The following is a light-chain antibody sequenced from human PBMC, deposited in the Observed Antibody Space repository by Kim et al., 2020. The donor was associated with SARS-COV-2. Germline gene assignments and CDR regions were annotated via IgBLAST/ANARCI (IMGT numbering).Light chain of an antibody. CDR2: SNK. Sequence: QSVLTQPPSASGTPGQRVTISCSGSSSNIGSNTVNWYQQLPGTAPTLLIYSNKQRPSGVPDRFSGSKSGTSASLAISGLQSEDEADYYCAAWDDSLNGVVFGGGTQLTVL. J-gene: IGLJ2*01. V-gene: IGLV1-44*01. CDR3: AAWDDSLNGVV. CDR1: SSNIGSNT.